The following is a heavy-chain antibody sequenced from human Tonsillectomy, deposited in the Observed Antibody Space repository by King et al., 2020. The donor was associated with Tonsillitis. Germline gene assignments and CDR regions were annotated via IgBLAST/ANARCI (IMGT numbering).Heavy chain of an antibody. CDR3: ARGVHPITMIVGTYWYFDL. J-gene: IGHJ2*01. D-gene: IGHD3-22*01. CDR2: FYHSGST. Sequence: LQLQESGSGLVKPSQTLSLTCAVSGGSISSGGYSWSWIRQPPGKGLEWIGYFYHSGSTYYNPSLKSRVTISVDRSKNQFSLKLSSVTAADTAVYYCARGVHPITMIVGTYWYFDLWGRGTLVTVSS. V-gene: IGHV4-30-2*01. CDR1: GGSISSGGYS.